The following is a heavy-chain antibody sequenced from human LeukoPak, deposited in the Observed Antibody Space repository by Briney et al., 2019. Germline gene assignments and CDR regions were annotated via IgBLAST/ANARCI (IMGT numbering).Heavy chain of an antibody. J-gene: IGHJ4*02. V-gene: IGHV4-39*01. CDR2: IYYSGST. CDR3: ARLGSSGYVY. D-gene: IGHD3-22*01. CDR1: GGSISSSSYY. Sequence: SETLSLTCTVSGGSISSSSYYWGWIRQPPGQGLEWIGSIYYSGSTYYNPSLKSRVTISVDTSKNQFSLKLSSVAAADTAVYYCARLGSSGYVYWGQGTLVTVSS.